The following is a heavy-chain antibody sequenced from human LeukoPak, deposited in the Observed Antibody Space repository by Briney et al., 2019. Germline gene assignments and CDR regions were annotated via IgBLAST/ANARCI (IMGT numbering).Heavy chain of an antibody. V-gene: IGHV3-21*01. CDR3: ARDLATSSSWYGDYYYYYYMDV. Sequence: GGSLRLSCAASGLTFSSYSMNWVRQAPGKGLEWVSSISSSSSYIYYADSVKGRFTISRDNAKNSLYLQMNSLRAEDTAVYYCARDLATSSSWYGDYYYYYYMDVWGKGTTVTVSS. CDR2: ISSSSSYI. J-gene: IGHJ6*03. CDR1: GLTFSSYS. D-gene: IGHD6-13*01.